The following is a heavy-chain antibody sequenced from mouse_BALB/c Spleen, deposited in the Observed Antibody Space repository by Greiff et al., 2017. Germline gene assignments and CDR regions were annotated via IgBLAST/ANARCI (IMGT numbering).Heavy chain of an antibody. V-gene: IGHV7-3*02. CDR1: GFTFTDYY. CDR2: IRNKANGNTT. Sequence: EVHLVESGGGLVQPGGSLRLSCATSGFTFTDYYMCWVRQPPGKALEWLGFIRNKANGNTTAYSAYVKCRFTISSDNSQSILYLQMNNLSAEDTATSDSERDTQYEGSVDYWGQGTSVTVSS. J-gene: IGHJ4*01. D-gene: IGHD2-10*02. CDR3: ERDTQYEGSVDY.